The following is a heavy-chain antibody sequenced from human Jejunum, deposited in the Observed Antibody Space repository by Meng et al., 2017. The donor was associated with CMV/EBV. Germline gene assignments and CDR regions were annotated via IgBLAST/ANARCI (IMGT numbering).Heavy chain of an antibody. CDR1: GFTVSGSA. J-gene: IGHJ4*02. CDR3: ARQARDGDCCLDY. D-gene: IGHD2-21*01. CDR2: IRSKANSYAT. V-gene: IGHV3-73*01. Sequence: GFTVSGSAIHWVRQASGQGLEWVGRIRSKANSYATVYAATMKGRFTISRDDSENTAYLQMNSLKTEDTAVYYCARQARDGDCCLDYWGQGTLVTVSS.